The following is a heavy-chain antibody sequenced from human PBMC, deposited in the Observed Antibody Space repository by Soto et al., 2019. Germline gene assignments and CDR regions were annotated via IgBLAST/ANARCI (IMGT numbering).Heavy chain of an antibody. CDR2: IRTSGDT. J-gene: IGHJ4*02. V-gene: IGHV3-13*04. CDR1: GFTISNYD. D-gene: IGHD6-13*01. CDR3: ARGALFSSSWFVGN. Sequence: EVQLVESGGGLVQPGGSLRLSCAASGFTISNYDMHWVRQVTGEGLEWVSTIRTSGDTYYPDSVKGRFTISRENAKNSLYLQMNSLRAGDTAVYYCARGALFSSSWFVGNWGQGTVVTVSS.